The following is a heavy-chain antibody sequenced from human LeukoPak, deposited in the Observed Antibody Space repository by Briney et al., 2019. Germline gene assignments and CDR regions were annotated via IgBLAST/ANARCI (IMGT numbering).Heavy chain of an antibody. D-gene: IGHD1-26*01. CDR1: GFTFGSFS. V-gene: IGHV3-48*01. CDR3: ARGGGSYRLSSHFADYYYMDV. J-gene: IGHJ6*03. CDR2: ISDSSSII. Sequence: GGSLRLSCVASGFTFGSFSMNWVRQAPGKGPEWVSYISDSSSIIYYADSVKGRFTISRDNAKNSLYLQMNSLRAEDTAVYYCARGGGSYRLSSHFADYYYMDVWGKGTTVTVSS.